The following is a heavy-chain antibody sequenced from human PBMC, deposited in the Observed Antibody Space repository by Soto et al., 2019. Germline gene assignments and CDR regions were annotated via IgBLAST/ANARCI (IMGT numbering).Heavy chain of an antibody. CDR2: IYYSGTT. D-gene: IGHD3-16*01. Sequence: PSETLSLTCAVSGDSVSNDNYYWSWIRQPPGKGLEWIGYIYYSGTTNYNSYLKSLLSLSVDMSKNQFSLKLASVTAADTAVYFCARSQRGRTAFTFDYWGQGALVTISS. CDR3: ARSQRGRTAFTFDY. CDR1: GDSVSNDNYY. J-gene: IGHJ4*02. V-gene: IGHV4-61*01.